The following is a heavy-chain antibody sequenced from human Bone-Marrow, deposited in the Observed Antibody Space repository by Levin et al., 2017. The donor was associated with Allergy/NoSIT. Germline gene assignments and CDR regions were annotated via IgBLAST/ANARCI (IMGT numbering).Heavy chain of an antibody. V-gene: IGHV3-53*01. Sequence: PGGSLRLSCAASELTVSGNYMSWVRQAPGKGLEWVSVIYTGGNTYYADSVKGRFTISRDNSKNTLYLQMNSLRAEETDVYYCEREGRSSGMWYFDLWGRGTPVTVSS. J-gene: IGHJ2*01. CDR2: IYTGGNT. CDR1: ELTVSGNY. CDR3: EREGRSSGMWYFDL. D-gene: IGHD6-25*01.